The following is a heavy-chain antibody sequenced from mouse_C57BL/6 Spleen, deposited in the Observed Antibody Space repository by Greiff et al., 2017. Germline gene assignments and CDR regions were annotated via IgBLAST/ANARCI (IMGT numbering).Heavy chain of an antibody. D-gene: IGHD1-1*01. CDR2: IYPGDGDT. CDR1: GYAFSSYW. CDR3: AKSYYYGSSPSFDY. V-gene: IGHV1-80*01. Sequence: VQLQQSGAELVKPGASVKISCKASGYAFSSYWMNWVKQRPGKGLEWIGQIYPGDGDTNYNGKFKGKATLTADKSSSTAYMQLSSLTSEDSAVYVCAKSYYYGSSPSFDYWGQGTTLTVSS. J-gene: IGHJ2*01.